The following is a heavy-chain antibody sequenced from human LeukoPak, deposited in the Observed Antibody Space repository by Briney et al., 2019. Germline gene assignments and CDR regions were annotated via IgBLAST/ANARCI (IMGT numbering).Heavy chain of an antibody. V-gene: IGHV4-38-2*02. CDR1: GYSISSRYY. J-gene: IGHJ4*02. CDR2: GYHSGST. Sequence: PSETLSLTCTVSGYSISSRYYWGWIRQPTGKGLEWIGSGYHSGSTYYSPSLKSRVTISLDASKNQFSLKLNSVTAADTAVYYCARDWAAAGFFFDYWGQGTLVTVSS. CDR3: ARDWAAAGFFFDY. D-gene: IGHD6-13*01.